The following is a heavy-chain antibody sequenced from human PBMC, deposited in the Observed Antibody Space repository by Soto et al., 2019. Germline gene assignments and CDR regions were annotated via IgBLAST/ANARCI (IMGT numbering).Heavy chain of an antibody. Sequence: SLRLSCAASGFTFNTFGMHWVRQAPGKGPEWVALLWYDGSNKYYADSVKGRFTISRDNPRNTLYLEMNNLRVEDTAVYYCARERAVTGGTYYFDRWGQGTLVTVSS. CDR1: GFTFNTFG. J-gene: IGHJ4*02. CDR3: ARERAVTGGTYYFDR. CDR2: LWYDGSNK. V-gene: IGHV3-33*01. D-gene: IGHD6-19*01.